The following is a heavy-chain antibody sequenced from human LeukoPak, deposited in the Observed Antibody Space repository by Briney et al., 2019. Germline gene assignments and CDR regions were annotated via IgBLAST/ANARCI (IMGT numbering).Heavy chain of an antibody. CDR1: GGSISSGGYY. CDR2: IYYSGST. V-gene: IGHV4-31*11. Sequence: SQTLSLTCAVSGGSISSGGYYWSWIRQHPGKGLEWIGYIYYSGSTYYNPSLKSRVTISVDTSKNQFSLKLSSVTAADTAVYYCARADYTYHDAFDIWGQGTMVTVSS. D-gene: IGHD2-2*02. CDR3: ARADYTYHDAFDI. J-gene: IGHJ3*02.